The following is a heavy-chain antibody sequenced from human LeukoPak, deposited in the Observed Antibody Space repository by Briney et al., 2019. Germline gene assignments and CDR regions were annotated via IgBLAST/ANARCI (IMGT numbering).Heavy chain of an antibody. D-gene: IGHD3-22*01. Sequence: GRSLRLSCAASGFTFSSYGMHWVRQAPGKGLEWVAVIPYDGSNKYYADSVKGRFTISRDNSKNTLYLQMNSLRAEDTAVYYCAKGTYYDSSGYFDYWGQGTLVTVSS. CDR1: GFTFSSYG. V-gene: IGHV3-30*18. CDR3: AKGTYYDSSGYFDY. CDR2: IPYDGSNK. J-gene: IGHJ4*02.